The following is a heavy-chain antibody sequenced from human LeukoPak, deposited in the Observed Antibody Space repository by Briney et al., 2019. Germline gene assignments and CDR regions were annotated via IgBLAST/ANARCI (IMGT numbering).Heavy chain of an antibody. D-gene: IGHD4-17*01. CDR3: ASLYGDYVASDY. CDR1: GYSFSVYY. V-gene: IGHV1-2*02. J-gene: IGHJ4*02. Sequence: ASVKVSCKASGYSFSVYYMHWVRQAPGQGLEWMGWIDPNSGGTNYAQKFLGRVTMTRDTSISTAYMELSRLRSDDTPVYYCASLYGDYVASDYWGQGTLVTVSS. CDR2: IDPNSGGT.